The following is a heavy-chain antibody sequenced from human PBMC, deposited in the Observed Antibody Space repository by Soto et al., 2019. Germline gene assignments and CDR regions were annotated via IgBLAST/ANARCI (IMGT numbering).Heavy chain of an antibody. J-gene: IGHJ6*02. Sequence: EVQLVESGGGLVQPGGSLRLSCAASGFTVTSNYMSWVRQTPGKGLEWVSLTYSDGSTYYEDSVKDRFTISRDNSKNTLYQQMNNLRVEDTAVYYCARDHCSITMGRVVIPGYYYHGLDVWGQGTTVTVSS. CDR2: TYSDGST. V-gene: IGHV3-66*01. D-gene: IGHD3-10*01. CDR3: ARDHCSITMGRVVIPGYYYHGLDV. CDR1: GFTVTSNY.